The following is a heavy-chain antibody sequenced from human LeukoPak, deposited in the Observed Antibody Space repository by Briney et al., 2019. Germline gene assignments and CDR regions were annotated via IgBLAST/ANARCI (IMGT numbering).Heavy chain of an antibody. J-gene: IGHJ4*02. Sequence: ASVKVSCKASGYTFTSYGISWVRQAPGQGLEWMGWISAYNGNTNYAQKLQGRVNMTTDTSRSTAYMELRSLRSDDTAVYYCARATFTVLRFLEWLPVFDYWGQGTLVTVSS. CDR1: GYTFTSYG. V-gene: IGHV1-18*01. D-gene: IGHD3-3*01. CDR3: ARATFTVLRFLEWLPVFDY. CDR2: ISAYNGNT.